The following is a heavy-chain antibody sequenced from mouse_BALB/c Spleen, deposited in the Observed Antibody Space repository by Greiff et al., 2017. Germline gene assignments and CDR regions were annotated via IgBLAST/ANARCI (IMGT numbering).Heavy chain of an antibody. CDR1: GFTFSSFG. D-gene: IGHD1-1*01. V-gene: IGHV5-17*02. CDR3: ARSATTGSMDY. CDR2: ISSGSSTI. J-gene: IGHJ2*01. Sequence: DVMLVESGGGLVQPGGSRKLSCAASGFTFSSFGMHWVRQAPEKGLEWVAYISSGSSTIYYADTVKGRFTISRDNPKNTLFLQMTSLRSEDTAMYYCARSATTGSMDYWGQGTTLTVSS.